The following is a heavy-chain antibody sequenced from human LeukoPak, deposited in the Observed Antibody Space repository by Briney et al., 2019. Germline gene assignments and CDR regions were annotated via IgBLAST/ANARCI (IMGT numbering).Heavy chain of an antibody. CDR2: IYYSGST. Sequence: SETLSLTCTVSGGSISSGGYYWSWIRQHPGKGLEWIGYIYYSGSTYYNPSLKSRVTISVDTSKNQFSLKLSSVTAADTAVYYCASGGYDAFDIWGQGTMVTVSS. V-gene: IGHV4-31*03. D-gene: IGHD3-10*01. CDR3: ASGGYDAFDI. J-gene: IGHJ3*02. CDR1: GGSISSGGYY.